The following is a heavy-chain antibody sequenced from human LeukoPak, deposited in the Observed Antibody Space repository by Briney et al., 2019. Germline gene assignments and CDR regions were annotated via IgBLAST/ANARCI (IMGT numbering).Heavy chain of an antibody. V-gene: IGHV3-23*01. J-gene: IGHJ6*02. CDR1: GFTFNSYA. CDR2: ISGSGGTT. Sequence: PGGSLRLSCAASGFTFNSYAMSWVRQAPGKGLEWVSVISGSGGTTYYADSVKGRFTISRDSSKNTLYLQMNSLRAEDTAVYYCAKVSGGGLYYDGMDVWGQGTTVTVSS. D-gene: IGHD1-14*01. CDR3: AKVSGGGLYYDGMDV.